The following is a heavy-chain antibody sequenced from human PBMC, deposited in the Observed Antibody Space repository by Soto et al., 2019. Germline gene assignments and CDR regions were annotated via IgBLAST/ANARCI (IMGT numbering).Heavy chain of an antibody. CDR3: ARHTVVVPAAKSGNWFDP. Sequence: QVQLVQSGAEVKKPGSSVKVSCKASGGTFSSYTISWVRQAPGQGLEWMGRIIPILGIANYAQKFQGRVTITADKPTSTAYMELSSLRSEDTAVYYCARHTVVVPAAKSGNWFDPWGQGTLVTVSS. J-gene: IGHJ5*02. V-gene: IGHV1-69*02. CDR1: GGTFSSYT. CDR2: IIPILGIA. D-gene: IGHD2-2*01.